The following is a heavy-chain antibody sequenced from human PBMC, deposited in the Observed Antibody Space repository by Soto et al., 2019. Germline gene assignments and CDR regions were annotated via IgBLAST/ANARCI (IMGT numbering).Heavy chain of an antibody. V-gene: IGHV6-1*01. CDR2: TYYRSKWHD. Sequence: PSQTLSLTCVISGDSVSSNSVAWNWIRQSPSRGLEWLGRTYYRSKWHDDYAVPVKSRMTINADPSKNQFSLQLSSVTPEDSAVYYCARAPPGGYYFDYWGQGTLVTVSS. CDR1: GDSVSSNSVA. J-gene: IGHJ4*02. D-gene: IGHD5-12*01. CDR3: ARAPPGGYYFDY.